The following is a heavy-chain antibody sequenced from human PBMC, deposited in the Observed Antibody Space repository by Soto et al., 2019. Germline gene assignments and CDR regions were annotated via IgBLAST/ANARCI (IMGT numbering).Heavy chain of an antibody. CDR1: GFTVSNTY. D-gene: IGHD2-2*01. J-gene: IGHJ5*02. CDR3: ARALPVAKGGFEP. CDR2: IYTAGGT. V-gene: IGHV3-53*02. Sequence: EVQLVETGGGLIQPGGSLRLSCAVSGFTVSNTYMTWVRQPPGKGLECVSVIYTAGGTNYADSVKGRFFISRDNAKNPLYLQMNSLRAEDTAVYYCARALPVAKGGFEPWGQGTLVTVSS.